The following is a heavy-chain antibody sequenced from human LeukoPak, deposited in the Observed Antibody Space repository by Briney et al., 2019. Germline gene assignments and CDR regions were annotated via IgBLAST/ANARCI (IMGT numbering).Heavy chain of an antibody. CDR2: ISGSGAT. CDR3: ARDPMYNGGNSGAFDF. CDR1: GFTVSAYA. D-gene: IGHD4-23*01. J-gene: IGHJ3*01. Sequence: GGSLRLSCAASGFTVSAYAMAWIRQAPGKGLEWISYISGSGATYYADSVKGRFTISRDNAQNSLWLQMSSLRAEDTAAYYCARDPMYNGGNSGAFDFWAKGHWSPSLQ. V-gene: IGHV3-11*01.